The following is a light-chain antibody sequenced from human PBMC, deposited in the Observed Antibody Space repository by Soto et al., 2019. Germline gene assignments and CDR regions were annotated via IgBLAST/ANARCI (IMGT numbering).Light chain of an antibody. Sequence: DIPMTQSPSSLSASVGDRVTITCRASQSISRYLNWYQQKPGKAPKLLIYAASSLQSGVPSRFSGSGSGTDFTLTISSLQPEDFATYYCQQSYSTLPYTFVQGTKLEIK. V-gene: IGKV1-39*01. CDR1: QSISRY. CDR2: AAS. CDR3: QQSYSTLPYT. J-gene: IGKJ2*01.